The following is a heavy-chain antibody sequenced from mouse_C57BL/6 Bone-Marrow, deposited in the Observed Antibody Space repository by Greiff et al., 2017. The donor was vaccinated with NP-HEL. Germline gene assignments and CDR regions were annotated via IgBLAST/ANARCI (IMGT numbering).Heavy chain of an antibody. CDR2: INPNYGTT. Sequence: EVKLQESGPELVKPGASVKISCKASGYSFTDYNMNWVKQSNGKSLEWIGVINPNYGTTSYNQKFKGKATLTVDQSSSTAYMQLNSLTSEDSAVYYCARPTVVAEPYWYFDVWGTGTTVTVSS. D-gene: IGHD1-1*01. CDR1: GYSFTDYN. CDR3: ARPTVVAEPYWYFDV. J-gene: IGHJ1*03. V-gene: IGHV1-39*01.